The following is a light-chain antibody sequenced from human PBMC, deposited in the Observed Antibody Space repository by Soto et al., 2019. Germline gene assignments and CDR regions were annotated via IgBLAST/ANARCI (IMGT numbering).Light chain of an antibody. Sequence: QLVLTQSPSASASLGASVKLTCTLSSGHNNYAIAWHQLQPERGPRYLMKLNYDGSHTKADGIPDRFSGSSSGAERYLTISSLQSEDEADYYCQTWGTGIRVFGGGTKLTVL. CDR1: SGHNNYA. J-gene: IGLJ3*02. CDR3: QTWGTGIRV. CDR2: LNYDGSH. V-gene: IGLV4-69*01.